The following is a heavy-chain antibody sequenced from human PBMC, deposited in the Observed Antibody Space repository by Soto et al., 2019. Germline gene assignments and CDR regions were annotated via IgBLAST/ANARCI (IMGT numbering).Heavy chain of an antibody. CDR1: GGTFSSYA. Sequence: QVQLVQSGAEVKKPGSSVKVSCKASGGTFSSYAISWVRQAPGQGLEWMGGIILIFGTANYAQTFQGRVTITGDESTSTAYLELSSLRSEDTAVYYCARTVQAVDIVATNMTTVTNSDYYGMDVWGQGTTVTVSS. CDR2: IILIFGTA. CDR3: ARTVQAVDIVATNMTTVTNSDYYGMDV. J-gene: IGHJ6*02. D-gene: IGHD5-12*01. V-gene: IGHV1-69*01.